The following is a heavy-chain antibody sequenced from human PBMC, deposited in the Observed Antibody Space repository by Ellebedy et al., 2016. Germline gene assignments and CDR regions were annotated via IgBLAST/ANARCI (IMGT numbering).Heavy chain of an antibody. CDR1: GGSFSGYY. V-gene: IGHV4-34*01. CDR3: ARPALLTTVASDV. D-gene: IGHD4-23*01. J-gene: IGHJ4*02. Sequence: SETLSLTCAVYGGSFSGYYWSWIRQPPGKGLEWIGEINHSGSTNYNPSLKSRVTISVDTSKNQFSLKLSSVTAADTAVYYCARPALLTTVASDVWGQGTLVTVSS. CDR2: INHSGST.